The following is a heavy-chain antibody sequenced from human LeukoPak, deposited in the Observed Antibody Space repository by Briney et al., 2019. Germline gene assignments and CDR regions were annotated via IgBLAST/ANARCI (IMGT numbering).Heavy chain of an antibody. Sequence: GGSLRLSCAASAFTFNTYPMAWVRQAPGKGLEGVSLISDSGGRTYYADSVKGRFTISRDNSKNTLYLQMSSLRVEDTAIYYCAKERQTTTAFDSWGQGTLVTVSS. V-gene: IGHV3-23*01. J-gene: IGHJ4*02. CDR2: ISDSGGRT. CDR1: AFTFNTYP. CDR3: AKERQTTTAFDS. D-gene: IGHD4-17*01.